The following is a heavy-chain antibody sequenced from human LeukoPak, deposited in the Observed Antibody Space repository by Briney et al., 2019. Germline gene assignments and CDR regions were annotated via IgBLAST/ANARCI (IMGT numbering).Heavy chain of an antibody. V-gene: IGHV4-59*01. CDR3: ARVTGYRIEDYFDY. Sequence: SETLSLTCTVSGVSISSYYWSWIRQPPGKGLEWVGYIYYSGSTNYNPSLKSRVTISVDTSKNQFSLKLSSVTAADTAVYYCARVTGYRIEDYFDYWGQGTLVTVSS. CDR2: IYYSGST. CDR1: GVSISSYY. D-gene: IGHD6-13*01. J-gene: IGHJ4*02.